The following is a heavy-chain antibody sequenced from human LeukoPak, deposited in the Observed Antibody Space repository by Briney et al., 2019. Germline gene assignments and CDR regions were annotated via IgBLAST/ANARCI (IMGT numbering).Heavy chain of an antibody. CDR3: ARALGLRYIDWLFYS. Sequence: SVKVSCKASGGTFSSYAISWARQAPGQGLEWMGGIIPIFGTANYAQKFQGRVTITADESTSTAYMELSSLRSEDTAVYYCARALGLRYIDWLFYSWGQGTLVTVSS. J-gene: IGHJ4*02. V-gene: IGHV1-69*13. D-gene: IGHD3-9*01. CDR2: IIPIFGTA. CDR1: GGTFSSYA.